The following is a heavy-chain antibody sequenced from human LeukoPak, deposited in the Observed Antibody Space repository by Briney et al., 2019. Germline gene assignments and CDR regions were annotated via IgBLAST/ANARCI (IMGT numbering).Heavy chain of an antibody. CDR1: GFTFSSYE. D-gene: IGHD3-10*01. V-gene: IGHV3-48*03. CDR2: ISSSGSTI. J-gene: IGHJ4*02. CDR3: ARLNYGSGSYDY. Sequence: PGGSLRLSCAAPGFTFSSYEMNWVRQAPGKGLEWVSYISSSGSTIYYADSVKGRFTISRDNAKNSLYLQMNSLRAEDTAVYYCARLNYGSGSYDYWGQGTLVTVSS.